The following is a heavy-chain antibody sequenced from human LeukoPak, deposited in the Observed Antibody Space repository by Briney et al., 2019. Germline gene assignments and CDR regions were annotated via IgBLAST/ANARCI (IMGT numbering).Heavy chain of an antibody. CDR2: IRYDGINK. J-gene: IGHJ4*02. Sequence: PGGSLRLSCAASGFTFSNCGMHWVRQAPGKGLEWVAFIRYDGINKYYADSVKGRFTISRDNSKNTLYLHMNSLRTEDTAVYYCAKAGLGGSYLIYYFDYWGQGTLVTVSS. V-gene: IGHV3-30*02. D-gene: IGHD1-26*01. CDR1: GFTFSNCG. CDR3: AKAGLGGSYLIYYFDY.